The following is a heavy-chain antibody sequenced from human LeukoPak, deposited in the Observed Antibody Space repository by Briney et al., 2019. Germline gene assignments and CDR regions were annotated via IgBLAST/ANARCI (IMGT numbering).Heavy chain of an antibody. CDR2: INSDGSST. CDR3: ARLAGAGSSGFDY. J-gene: IGHJ4*02. CDR1: GFTFSSYW. D-gene: IGHD1-26*01. V-gene: IGHV3-74*01. Sequence: GGSLRLSCAASGFTFSSYWMHWVRQAPGKGLVWVSRINSDGSSTSYADSVKGRFTISRDNAKNTLYLHMSSLRAEDTAVYYCARLAGAGSSGFDYWGQGTLVTVSS.